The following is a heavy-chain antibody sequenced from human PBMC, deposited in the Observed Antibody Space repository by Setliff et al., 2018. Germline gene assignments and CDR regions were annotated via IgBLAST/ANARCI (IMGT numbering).Heavy chain of an antibody. CDR1: GFSLATTGVG. CDR3: ARIRKGYTGYEGFDY. Sequence: SGPTLVNPTQTLTLTCTFSGFSLATTGVGVGWIRQPPGKALACLGSIVWYDDKLYSTSLKTRLTISKDTSKNQVVLTMTNMDPVDTATYYCARIRKGYTGYEGFDYWGQGTMVTVSS. J-gene: IGHJ4*01. D-gene: IGHD5-12*01. CDR2: IVWYDDK. V-gene: IGHV2-70*04.